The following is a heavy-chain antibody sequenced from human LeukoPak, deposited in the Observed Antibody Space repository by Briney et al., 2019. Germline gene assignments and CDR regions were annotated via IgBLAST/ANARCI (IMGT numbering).Heavy chain of an antibody. J-gene: IGHJ4*02. CDR2: ISSSSSFI. Sequence: PGGSLRLSCAASGSTFSIYSMNWVRQAPGKGLEWVSSISSSSSFIYYADSVKGRFTISRDNAGNSLYLQMDSLRAEDTAVYYCTTSLPHVVDVTTSDGGNWGQGTLVTVSS. D-gene: IGHD2-21*02. CDR1: GSTFSIYS. V-gene: IGHV3-21*01. CDR3: TTSLPHVVDVTTSDGGN.